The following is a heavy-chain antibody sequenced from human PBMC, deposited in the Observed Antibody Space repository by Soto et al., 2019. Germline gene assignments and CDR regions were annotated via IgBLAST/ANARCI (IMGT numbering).Heavy chain of an antibody. CDR3: VRVRLVHCPPHFDY. CDR2: IYYSGTT. V-gene: IGHV4-39*07. Sequence: SETLSLTCTVSGGSITSNSYFWAWIRQPPGKGLEWIGSIYYSGTTYNPSLKSRVTMSADTSKKQFSLTLKSVTAADTAVYYCVRVRLVHCPPHFDYWVQGVLVTVSS. J-gene: IGHJ4*02. D-gene: IGHD6-19*01. CDR1: GGSITSNSYF.